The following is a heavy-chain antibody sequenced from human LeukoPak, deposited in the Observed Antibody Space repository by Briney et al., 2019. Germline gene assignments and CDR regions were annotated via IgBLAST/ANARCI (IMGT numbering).Heavy chain of an antibody. CDR2: MNPNSGNT. CDR3: ARILSIAARRGLGY. D-gene: IGHD6-6*01. V-gene: IGHV1-8*01. Sequence: GSSVKVSCKASGYTFTSYDINWVRQATGQGLEWMGWMNPNSGNTGYAQKFQGRVTMTRNTSISTAYMELSSLRSEDTAVYYCARILSIAARRGLGYWGQGTLVTVSS. CDR1: GYTFTSYD. J-gene: IGHJ4*02.